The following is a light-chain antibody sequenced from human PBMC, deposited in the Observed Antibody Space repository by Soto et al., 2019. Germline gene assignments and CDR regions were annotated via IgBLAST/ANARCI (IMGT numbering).Light chain of an antibody. V-gene: IGKV3-20*01. CDR1: QSVSSSY. J-gene: IGKJ2*01. CDR2: GAS. CDR3: QQYGSSPPYI. Sequence: EIVLTQSPGTLSLSPGERATLSCRASQSVSSSYLAWYQQKPGQAPRLLIYGASSRATGIPDRFSGSGSGTDFTLTISRLEPEVFAVYYCQQYGSSPPYIFGQGTKLEIK.